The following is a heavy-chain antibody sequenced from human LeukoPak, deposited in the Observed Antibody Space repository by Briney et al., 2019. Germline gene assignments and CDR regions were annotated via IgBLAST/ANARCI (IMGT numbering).Heavy chain of an antibody. CDR1: GFTFSSYA. J-gene: IGHJ4*02. V-gene: IGHV3-64D*06. CDR2: VSNNGGFT. Sequence: GGSLRLSCTASGFTFSSYAMHWVRRAREKGLQYVSAVSNNGGFTYYADSVKGRFTISRDNSKNTLYLQMSSLRAEDTAVYYCVKDLGTMVRGKYDYWGQGTLVTVSS. CDR3: VKDLGTMVRGKYDY. D-gene: IGHD3-10*01.